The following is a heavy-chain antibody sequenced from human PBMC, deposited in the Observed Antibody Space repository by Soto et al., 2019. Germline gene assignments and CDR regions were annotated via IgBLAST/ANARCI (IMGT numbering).Heavy chain of an antibody. CDR3: AASKKWLRHVNCFDP. V-gene: IGHV1-24*01. D-gene: IGHD5-12*01. J-gene: IGHJ5*02. Sequence: ASVKVSCKVSGYTLTELSMHWVRQAPGKGLEWMGGFDPEDGETIYAQKFQGRVTMTEDTSTDTAYMELSSLRSEDTAVYYCAASKKWLRHVNCFDPWGQGTLVTVSS. CDR2: FDPEDGET. CDR1: GYTLTELS.